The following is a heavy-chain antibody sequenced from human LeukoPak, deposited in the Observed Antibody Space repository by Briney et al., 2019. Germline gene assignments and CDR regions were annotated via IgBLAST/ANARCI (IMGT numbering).Heavy chain of an antibody. V-gene: IGHV3-30-3*01. CDR3: AGEWPWSSSWPGEYFQH. CDR2: ISYDGSNK. Sequence: PGGSLRLSCAASGFTFSSYAMHWVRQAPGKGLEWVAVISYDGSNKYYADSVKGRFTISRDNSKNTLYLQMNSLRAEDTAVYYCAGEWPWSSSWPGEYFQHWGQGTLVTVSS. D-gene: IGHD6-13*01. CDR1: GFTFSSYA. J-gene: IGHJ1*01.